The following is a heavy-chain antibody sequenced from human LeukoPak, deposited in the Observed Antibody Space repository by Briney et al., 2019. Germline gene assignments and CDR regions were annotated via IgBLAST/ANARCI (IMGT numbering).Heavy chain of an antibody. J-gene: IGHJ4*02. CDR3: ARGYSGYDFAY. CDR2: INPNSGNT. Sequence: ASVKVSCTASGYTFTGYYIHWVRQAPGQGLEWMGWINPNSGNTNSAQKFQGRVTMTRDTSITTAYMEMSRLRSDDTAVYYCARGYSGYDFAYWGQGTLVTVSS. V-gene: IGHV1-2*02. D-gene: IGHD5-12*01. CDR1: GYTFTGYY.